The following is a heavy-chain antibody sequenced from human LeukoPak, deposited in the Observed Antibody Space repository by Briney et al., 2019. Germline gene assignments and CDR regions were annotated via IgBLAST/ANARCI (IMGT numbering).Heavy chain of an antibody. D-gene: IGHD2-2*01. V-gene: IGHV3-30*04. CDR1: GITFSSYA. Sequence: GGSLRLSCAASGITFSSYAMHWVRQAPGKGLEWVAVISYDGSNKYYADSVKGRFTISRDNSKNTLYLQMNSLRAEDTAVYYCARVMARYCSSTSCYVDYWGQGTLVTVSS. CDR2: ISYDGSNK. CDR3: ARVMARYCSSTSCYVDY. J-gene: IGHJ4*02.